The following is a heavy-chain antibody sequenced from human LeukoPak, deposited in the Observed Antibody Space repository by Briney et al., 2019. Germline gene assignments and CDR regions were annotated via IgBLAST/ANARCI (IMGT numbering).Heavy chain of an antibody. CDR2: INSVGVT. CDR1: GFTFSSYD. J-gene: IGHJ6*02. CDR3: ARYWDTAMDYFYYYGMDV. Sequence: GGSLRLSCAASGFTFSSYDMHWVRQLAGKGLEWVSTINSVGVTYYPDSVKGRFTISRENDKNSLYLQMNSLRAEDTAIYYCARYWDTAMDYFYYYGMDVWGQGTTVIVSS. D-gene: IGHD5-18*01. V-gene: IGHV3-13*04.